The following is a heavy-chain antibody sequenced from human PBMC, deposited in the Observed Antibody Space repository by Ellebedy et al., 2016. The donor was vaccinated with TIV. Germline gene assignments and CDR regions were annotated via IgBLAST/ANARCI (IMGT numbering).Heavy chain of an antibody. D-gene: IGHD4-17*01. CDR2: ISSSSSTI. CDR3: ARDPTARSTVTGLGDY. Sequence: GESLKISCAASGFTFSSYSMNWVRQAPGKGLEWVSYISSSSSTIYYADSLRGRFTISRDNAKNSLYLQMNSLRAEDTAVYYCARDPTARSTVTGLGDYWGQGTLVTVSS. V-gene: IGHV3-48*01. CDR1: GFTFSSYS. J-gene: IGHJ4*02.